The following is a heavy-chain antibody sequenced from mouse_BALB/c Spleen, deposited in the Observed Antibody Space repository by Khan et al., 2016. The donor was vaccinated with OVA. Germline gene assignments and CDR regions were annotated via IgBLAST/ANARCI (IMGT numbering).Heavy chain of an antibody. CDR3: ARTNYYGSSLGTMDY. J-gene: IGHJ4*01. D-gene: IGHD1-1*01. Sequence: LLQLSGAELMKPGASVKISCKATGYTFSSYWIEWVKQRPGHGLEWIGEILPGSGSTNYNEKFKCKATFTADTSSNTAYMQPSSLTSEDSAVYYCARTNYYGSSLGTMDYGGQGTTVTVSS. V-gene: IGHV1-9*01. CDR1: GYTFSSYW. CDR2: ILPGSGST.